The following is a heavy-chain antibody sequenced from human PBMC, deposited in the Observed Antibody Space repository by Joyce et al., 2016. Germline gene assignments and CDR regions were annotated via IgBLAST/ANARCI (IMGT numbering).Heavy chain of an antibody. D-gene: IGHD6-19*01. J-gene: IGHJ4*02. CDR1: GNSFTGYW. V-gene: IGHV5-51*01. CDR3: ARQRRGWALDY. CDR2: IYTGDSDS. Sequence: EVQLVQSGAEVKKPGETLKSSCKGSGNSFTGYWIAWVRQMPGKGLETRGIIYTGDSDSRSSASVQAQVTISVDKSVNTAYLQWSSLKASDTGMYFCARQRRGWALDYWGQGTLVTVAS.